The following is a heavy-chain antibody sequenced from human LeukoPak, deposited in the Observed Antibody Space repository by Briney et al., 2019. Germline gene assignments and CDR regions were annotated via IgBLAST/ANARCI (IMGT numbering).Heavy chain of an antibody. CDR1: GYTFSSYD. J-gene: IGHJ6*03. D-gene: IGHD6-19*01. CDR3: ARAEWLVVGYYYYMDV. V-gene: IGHV1-8*01. CDR2: IGPNSGDT. Sequence: ASVKVSCKASGYTFSSYDINWVRQATGQGLEWMGWIGPNSGDTSYAQKYQGRVTMTRNTSINTAYMALSSLTSDDTAVYYCARAEWLVVGYYYYMDVWGKGTTVTVSS.